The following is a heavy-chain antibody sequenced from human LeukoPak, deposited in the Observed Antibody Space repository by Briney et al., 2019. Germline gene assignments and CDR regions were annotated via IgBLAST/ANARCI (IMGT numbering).Heavy chain of an antibody. CDR2: IIPIVGTT. D-gene: IGHD3-16*01. Sequence: GASVKVSCKASGGTFSYFTINWVRQAPGQGLKWMGGIIPIVGTTHYAQEFQGRVTISTDESTSTVYMELSSLRSEDTAVYYCVRDISSQQFGVMDVWGKGTTVTVSS. V-gene: IGHV1-69*16. CDR1: GGTFSYFT. CDR3: VRDISSQQFGVMDV. J-gene: IGHJ6*04.